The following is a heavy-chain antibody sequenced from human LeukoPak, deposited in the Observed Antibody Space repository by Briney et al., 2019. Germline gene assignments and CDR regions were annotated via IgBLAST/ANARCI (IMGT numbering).Heavy chain of an antibody. CDR1: GFTFSNAW. CDR2: IKSKTDGGTT. V-gene: IGHV3-15*01. D-gene: IGHD3-3*01. J-gene: IGHJ4*02. Sequence: GGSLRLSCAASGFTFSNAWMSWVRQAPGKGLEWVGRIKSKTDGGTTDNAAPVKGRFTISRDDSKNTLYLQMNSLKTEDTAVYYCTTDPDYDFWSAKRLWGQGTLVTVSS. CDR3: TTDPDYDFWSAKRL.